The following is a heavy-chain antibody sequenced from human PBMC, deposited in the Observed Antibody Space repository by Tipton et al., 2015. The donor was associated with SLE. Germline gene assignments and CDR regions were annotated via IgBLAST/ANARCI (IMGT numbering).Heavy chain of an antibody. CDR3: ARDQFHDSIGGYYGAARGTVDY. CDR2: INPNSGGT. V-gene: IGHV1-2*02. D-gene: IGHD3-22*01. Sequence: QSGAEVKKPGASVKVSCKASGYTFTDYYVHWVRQAPGQGLEWMGWINPNSGGTNCAQKFQGRVTLTRDTSISTAYMELSSLRSDDTAGYYGARDQFHDSIGGYYGAARGTVDYWGQGTLVTVSS. CDR1: GYTFTDYY. J-gene: IGHJ4*02.